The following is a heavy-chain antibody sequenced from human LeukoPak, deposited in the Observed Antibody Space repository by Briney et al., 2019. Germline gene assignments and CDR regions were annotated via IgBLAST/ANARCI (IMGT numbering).Heavy chain of an antibody. CDR2: ISSSSSSI. D-gene: IGHD4-23*01. V-gene: IGHV3-48*01. CDR3: ARDHDYGGNYDY. J-gene: IGHJ4*02. CDR1: GFIFSSYA. Sequence: GGSLRLSCSASGFIFSSYAMNWVRQAPGKGLEWVSYISSSSSSIYYADSVKGRFTISRDNAKNSLYLQMNSLRAEDTAVYYCARDHDYGGNYDYWGQGTLVTVSS.